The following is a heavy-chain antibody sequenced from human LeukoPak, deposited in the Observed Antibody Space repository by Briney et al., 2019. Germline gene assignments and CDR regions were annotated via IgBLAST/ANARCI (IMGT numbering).Heavy chain of an antibody. D-gene: IGHD1-1*01. J-gene: IGHJ3*02. CDR3: AAAPVQLERPLKAFDI. CDR2: IVVGSGNT. CDR1: GFTFTSSA. Sequence: SVKLSCKASGFTFTSSAMKWVRQARGQRLEWIGWIVVGSGNTNYAQKFQERVTITRDMSTSTAYMELSSLRSEDTAVYYCAAAPVQLERPLKAFDIWGQGTMVTVSS. V-gene: IGHV1-58*02.